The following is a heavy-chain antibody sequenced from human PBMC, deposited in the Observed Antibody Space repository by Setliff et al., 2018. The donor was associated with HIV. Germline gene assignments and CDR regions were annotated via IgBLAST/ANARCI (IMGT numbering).Heavy chain of an antibody. J-gene: IGHJ4*02. CDR2: IYYSGNT. D-gene: IGHD4-4*01. Sequence: PSETLSLTCTASGGSISSGGYYWSWIRQHPGKGLEWIGSIYYSGNTSYNPSLKSRITISVDTSKNQFSLNLSSVTAADTAVYYCAREPDSIPYDYWGQGTLVTVSS. CDR1: GGSISSGGYY. V-gene: IGHV4-31*03. CDR3: AREPDSIPYDY.